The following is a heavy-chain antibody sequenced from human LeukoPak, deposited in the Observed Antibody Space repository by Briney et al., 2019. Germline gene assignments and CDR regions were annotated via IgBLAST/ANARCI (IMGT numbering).Heavy chain of an antibody. CDR1: GFNFSSDN. CDR2: ISSRSSYR. D-gene: IGHD4-17*01. J-gene: IGHJ4*02. Sequence: KPGGSLRLSCAASGFNFSSDNMNWVRQAPGKGLEWVSSISSRSSYRYYGDSVKGRFTISRDNAKNSLYLQMNSLRAEDTAVYYCARGPPYGVWGRGTLVTVSS. V-gene: IGHV3-21*01. CDR3: ARGPPYGV.